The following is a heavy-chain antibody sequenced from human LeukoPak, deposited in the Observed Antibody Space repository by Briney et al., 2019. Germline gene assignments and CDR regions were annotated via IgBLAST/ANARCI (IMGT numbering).Heavy chain of an antibody. Sequence: ASVKVSCKASGYTFTSYGISWVRQAPGQGLEWMGWISAYNGNTNYAQKLQGRVTMTTDTSTSTAYMELRSLRSDDTAVYYCARDSRQDYYDSSGYLWFAFDIWGQGTMVTVSS. V-gene: IGHV1-18*01. CDR1: GYTFTSYG. CDR3: ARDSRQDYYDSSGYLWFAFDI. J-gene: IGHJ3*02. CDR2: ISAYNGNT. D-gene: IGHD3-22*01.